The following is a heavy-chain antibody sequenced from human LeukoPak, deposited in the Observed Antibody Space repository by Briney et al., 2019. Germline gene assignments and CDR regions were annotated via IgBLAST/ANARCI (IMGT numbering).Heavy chain of an antibody. Sequence: PSETLSLTCTVSGGSISSYYWSWIRQPPGKGLEWIGYIYYSGSTNYNPSLKSRVTISVDTSKNQFSLKLSSVTAADTAVYYCATFPGIDAFDIWGQGTMVTVSS. CDR1: GGSISSYY. J-gene: IGHJ3*02. V-gene: IGHV4-59*12. CDR2: IYYSGST. CDR3: ATFPGIDAFDI.